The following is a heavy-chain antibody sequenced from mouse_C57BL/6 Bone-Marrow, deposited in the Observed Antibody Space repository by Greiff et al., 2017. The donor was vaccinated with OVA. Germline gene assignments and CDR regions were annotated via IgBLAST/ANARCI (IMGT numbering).Heavy chain of an antibody. CDR1: GYTFTSYW. CDR2: IYPNSGST. Sequence: QVQLQQPGAELVKPGASVKLSRKASGYTFTSYWMHWVKQRPGQGLEWIGMIYPNSGSTNYNEKFKSKATLTVDKSSSTAYMQLSSLTSEDSAVYYCARSDDSYWWYFDYWGQGTTLTVSS. V-gene: IGHV1-64*01. D-gene: IGHD2-3*01. J-gene: IGHJ2*01. CDR3: ARSDDSYWWYFDY.